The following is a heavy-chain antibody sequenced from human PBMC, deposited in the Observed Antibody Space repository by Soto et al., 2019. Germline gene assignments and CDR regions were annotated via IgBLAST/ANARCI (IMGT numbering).Heavy chain of an antibody. CDR1: GGSISNYY. Sequence: QVQLQESGPGLVKPSETLSLTCIVSGGSISNYYWSWIRQPPGKGLEWIGYIYYSGSTNYNPSLTSRVTISVDTSKNQCSLKLSSVTAADTAVYYCARHRYSYGVYYFDYWGQGTLVTVSS. CDR2: IYYSGST. V-gene: IGHV4-59*08. J-gene: IGHJ4*02. D-gene: IGHD5-18*01. CDR3: ARHRYSYGVYYFDY.